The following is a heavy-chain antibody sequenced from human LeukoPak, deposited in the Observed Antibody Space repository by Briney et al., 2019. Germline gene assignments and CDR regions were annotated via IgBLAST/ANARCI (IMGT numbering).Heavy chain of an antibody. Sequence: GASVKVSCKASGYTFTSYGISWVRQAPGQGLEWMGWISAYNGNTNYAQKLQGRVTMTTDTSTSTAYMELSSLRFEDTAMYYCATEAPRSYYDYWGQGILVTVSS. CDR2: ISAYNGNT. CDR3: ATEAPRSYYDY. CDR1: GYTFTSYG. V-gene: IGHV1-18*01. J-gene: IGHJ4*02.